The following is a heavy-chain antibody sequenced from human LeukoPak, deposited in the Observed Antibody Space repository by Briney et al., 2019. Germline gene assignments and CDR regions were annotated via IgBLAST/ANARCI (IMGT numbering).Heavy chain of an antibody. V-gene: IGHV1-3*02. CDR3: AKEAYYGSPVYFDY. CDR2: SNAGNGNT. D-gene: IGHD3-10*01. CDR1: GYTFTSYA. J-gene: IGHJ4*02. Sequence: GASVKVSCKASGYTFTSYAMHWVRQAPGQRLEWMGWSNAGNGNTKYSQEFQGRVTITRDTSASTAYMELSSLRSEDTAVYYCAKEAYYGSPVYFDYWGQGTLVTVSS.